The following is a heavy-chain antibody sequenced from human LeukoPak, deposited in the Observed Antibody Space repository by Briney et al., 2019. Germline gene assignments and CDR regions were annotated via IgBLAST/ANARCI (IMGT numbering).Heavy chain of an antibody. Sequence: SETLSLTCSVSGDSISSSDYYWGWIRQPPGKGLEWIGSIYHGGSTYYNPSLRSRVIVSVDTSKNHFSLKMSSVTAADTAVYYCARDLASCAGDCYSDGFDYWGQGALVTVSS. CDR2: IYHGGST. D-gene: IGHD2-21*02. V-gene: IGHV4-39*07. CDR1: GDSISSSDYY. CDR3: ARDLASCAGDCYSDGFDY. J-gene: IGHJ4*02.